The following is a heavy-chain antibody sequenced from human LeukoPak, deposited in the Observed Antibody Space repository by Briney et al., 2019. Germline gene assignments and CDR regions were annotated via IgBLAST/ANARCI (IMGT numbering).Heavy chain of an antibody. CDR1: GGSLSNSSYY. D-gene: IGHD6-6*01. J-gene: IGHJ5*02. V-gene: IGHV4-39*01. CDR2: IYYSEST. Sequence: SETLSLTCTVSGGSLSNSSYYWGWLRQPPGTGLEWLGCIYYSESTYYNPSLKSRATISVDTSKKLFSLKLSSVSAADTAVYYCARRKAYVAARPGGWFDPWGQGTLVTVSS. CDR3: ARRKAYVAARPGGWFDP.